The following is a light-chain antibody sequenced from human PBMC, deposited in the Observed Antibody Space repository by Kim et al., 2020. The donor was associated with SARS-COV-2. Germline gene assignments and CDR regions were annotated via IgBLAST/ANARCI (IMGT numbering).Light chain of an antibody. Sequence: QAVVTQEPSLTVSPGGTVTLTCASSTGAVTSGYYPSWVQQKPGQAPRAVIYNTGNRHSWTPARFSGYLLGGKAALTLSGVQPEDEAEYYCLLVRGAAYVFGNGTKVTVL. CDR1: TGAVTSGYY. CDR2: NTG. CDR3: LLVRGAAYV. J-gene: IGLJ1*01. V-gene: IGLV7-43*01.